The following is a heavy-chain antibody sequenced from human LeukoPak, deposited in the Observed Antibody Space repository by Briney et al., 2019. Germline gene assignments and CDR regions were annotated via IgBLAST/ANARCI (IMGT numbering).Heavy chain of an antibody. CDR3: GRTHNFDY. Sequence: ASVKVSCKASGYTFTGYYIHWVRQAPGQGLEWLGYINPNSGGIHYAQNSQGRVTMTIDTSISTAYMELSRLRSDDTAVYYCGRTHNFDYWGQGTLVTVSS. CDR2: INPNSGGI. J-gene: IGHJ4*02. V-gene: IGHV1-2*02. CDR1: GYTFTGYY.